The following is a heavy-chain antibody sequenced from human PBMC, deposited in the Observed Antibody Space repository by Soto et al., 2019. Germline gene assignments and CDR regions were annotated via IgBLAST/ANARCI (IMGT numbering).Heavy chain of an antibody. J-gene: IGHJ5*02. D-gene: IGHD4-17*01. CDR2: ISSSGDSP. CDR1: GFTFSNYA. CDR3: ARTFYGDYEVWFDP. Sequence: GGSLRLSCAASGFTFSNYAMSWVRQAPGEGLEWVSAISSSGDSPYYADSVKGRFTVSRDNSKNTLYLQMNSLRVEDTAIYYCARTFYGDYEVWFDPWGQGTLVTVSS. V-gene: IGHV3-23*01.